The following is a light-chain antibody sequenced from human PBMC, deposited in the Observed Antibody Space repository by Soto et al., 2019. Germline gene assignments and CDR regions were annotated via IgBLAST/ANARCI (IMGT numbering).Light chain of an antibody. Sequence: QSVLTQPASVSGSPGQSMTMSCAGTSSDIGGYNYVSWYQQHPGKAPKVVIYEVSNRPSGVSNRFSGSNSGNTASLTIYGLQAEDEADYYCSSYTSSSTLYVFGSGSKVTVL. J-gene: IGLJ1*01. V-gene: IGLV2-14*01. CDR3: SSYTSSSTLYV. CDR2: EVS. CDR1: SSDIGGYNY.